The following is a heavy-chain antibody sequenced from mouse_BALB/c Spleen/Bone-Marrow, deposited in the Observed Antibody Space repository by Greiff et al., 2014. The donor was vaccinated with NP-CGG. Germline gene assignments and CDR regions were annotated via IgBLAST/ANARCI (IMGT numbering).Heavy chain of an antibody. V-gene: IGHV1-14*01. CDR2: INPYNDGT. Sequence: EVQLQQSGPELVKPGASVKMSCKASGYTFTSYIMHWVKQKPGQGLEWIGYINPYNDGTKYNEKFKGKATLTSDKSSSTAYMENSSLTSEYSAVYYCARPATYYGNFYWYFDVWGAGTTVTVSS. CDR3: ARPATYYGNFYWYFDV. D-gene: IGHD2-10*01. J-gene: IGHJ1*01. CDR1: GYTFTSYI.